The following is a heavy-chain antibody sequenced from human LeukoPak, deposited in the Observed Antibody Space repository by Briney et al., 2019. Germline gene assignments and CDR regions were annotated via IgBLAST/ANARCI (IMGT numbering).Heavy chain of an antibody. V-gene: IGHV4-61*10. CDR1: GGSMTYGNSY. CDR2: VYSSGST. CDR3: ARVRLAAPGRGYYFDY. J-gene: IGHJ4*02. Sequence: SETLSLTCTVSGGSMTYGNSYWSWIRQPAGKGLEWIGHVYSSGSTNYNPSFKSRVTMSVDTSKNQFSLKLSSVTAADTAVYYCARVRLAAPGRGYYFDYWGQGTLVTVSS. D-gene: IGHD6-6*01.